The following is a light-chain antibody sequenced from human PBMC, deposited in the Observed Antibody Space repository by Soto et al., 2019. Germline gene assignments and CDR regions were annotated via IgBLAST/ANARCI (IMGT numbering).Light chain of an antibody. CDR2: EDD. V-gene: IGLV6-57*04. CDR1: SGSIASNY. Sequence: NFMLTQPHSVSESPGKTVTISCTRSSGSIASNYVQWYQQRPGSAPTTVIYEDDQRPSGVPDRFSGSIDSSSNSASLTISGLKTEDEADYYCQSYDSGTYAVFGGGTQLTVL. J-gene: IGLJ7*01. CDR3: QSYDSGTYAV.